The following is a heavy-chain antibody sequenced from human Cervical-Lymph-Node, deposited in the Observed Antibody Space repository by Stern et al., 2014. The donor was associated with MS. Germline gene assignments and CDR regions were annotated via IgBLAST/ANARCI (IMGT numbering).Heavy chain of an antibody. D-gene: IGHD6-19*01. V-gene: IGHV1-69*01. Sequence: VQLVESGAEVKKPGSSGKVSCKASGGTFSSYAISWVRQAPGQGLEWMGGIIPIFGTANYAQKFQGRVTITADESTSTAYMELSSLRSEDTAVYYCARAYSSGWYSSDYWGQGTLVTVSS. CDR2: IIPIFGTA. CDR3: ARAYSSGWYSSDY. J-gene: IGHJ4*02. CDR1: GGTFSSYA.